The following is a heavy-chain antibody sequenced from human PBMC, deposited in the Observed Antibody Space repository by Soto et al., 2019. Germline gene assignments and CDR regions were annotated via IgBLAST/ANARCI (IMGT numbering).Heavy chain of an antibody. CDR2: IYSGGST. CDR3: AGDASGGNYYYYSYRAV. J-gene: IGHJ6*03. V-gene: IGHV3-66*01. D-gene: IGHD3-10*01. Sequence: GGSLRLSCAASGFIVSSNYMTWVRQAPGKGLEWVSIIYSGGSTYYADSVKGRFTISRDNSKNTLYLQMNSLRAEDTAVYYCAGDASGGNYYYYSYRAVGGRGTTVPVPS. CDR1: GFIVSSNY.